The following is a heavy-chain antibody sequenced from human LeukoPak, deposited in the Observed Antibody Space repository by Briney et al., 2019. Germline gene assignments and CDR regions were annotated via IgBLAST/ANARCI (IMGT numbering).Heavy chain of an antibody. CDR1: VYTFTRYY. CDR3: AREAFYSCDY. CDR2: INPNSGCT. J-gene: IGHJ4*02. D-gene: IGHD2-15*01. Sequence: ASVTVSFKASVYTFTRYYMNWVRQAPGQGLEWMGWINPNSGCTNYAQKFQGSVTMTRHTSISTAYMELSRLRSDDTAVYYCAREAFYSCDYWGQGTLVTVSS. V-gene: IGHV1-2*02.